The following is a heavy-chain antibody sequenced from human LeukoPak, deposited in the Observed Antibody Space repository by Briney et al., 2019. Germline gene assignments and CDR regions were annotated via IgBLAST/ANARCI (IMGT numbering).Heavy chain of an antibody. CDR3: ARVIGALYYFDY. Sequence: SETLSLTCAVYGGSLSDNYWSWIRQPAGKGLEWIGEINHSGSTNYNPSLKSRVTISVDTSKNQFSPKLTSVTAADTAVYYCARVIGALYYFDYWGQGTLVTVSS. V-gene: IGHV4-34*01. CDR1: GGSLSDNY. CDR2: INHSGST. D-gene: IGHD3-22*01. J-gene: IGHJ4*02.